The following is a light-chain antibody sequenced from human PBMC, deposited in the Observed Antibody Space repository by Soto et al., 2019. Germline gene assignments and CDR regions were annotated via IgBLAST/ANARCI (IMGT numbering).Light chain of an antibody. V-gene: IGKV3-20*01. CDR3: QQYGSSTWT. CDR1: QSVSSSY. J-gene: IGKJ1*01. CDR2: GAS. Sequence: EIGLTQSPGTLFLSPGERATLSCRASQSVSSSYLAWYQQKPSQAPRLLIYGASSRATGIPDRFSGSGSGTDFPLTISRLEPEDFAVYYCQQYGSSTWTFGQGTKVDIK.